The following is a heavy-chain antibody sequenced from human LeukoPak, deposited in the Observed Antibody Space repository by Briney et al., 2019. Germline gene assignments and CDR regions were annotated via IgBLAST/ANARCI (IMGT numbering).Heavy chain of an antibody. CDR1: GFTFSSYG. D-gene: IGHD6-13*01. CDR2: IRYDGSKY. Sequence: GGSLRLSCAASGFTFSSYGMHWVRQAPGKGLEWVAFIRYDGSKYYYADSVKGRFTISRDNSKNTLYLQMNSLRAEDTAVYYCAKVEHTSSWYGVGSLDYWGQGTLVTVSS. V-gene: IGHV3-30*02. CDR3: AKVEHTSSWYGVGSLDY. J-gene: IGHJ4*02.